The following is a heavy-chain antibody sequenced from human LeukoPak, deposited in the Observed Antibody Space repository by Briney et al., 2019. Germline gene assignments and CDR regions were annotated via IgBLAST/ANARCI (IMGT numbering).Heavy chain of an antibody. J-gene: IGHJ6*02. D-gene: IGHD2-15*01. V-gene: IGHV1-69*04. Sequence: ASVKVSCKASGGTFNSYAISWVRQAPGQGLEWMGRIIPILGIANYAQKFQGRVTITADKSTCTAYMELSSLRSEDTAVYYCASRVVAATLAPLYYYYGMDVWGQGTTVTASS. CDR2: IIPILGIA. CDR1: GGTFNSYA. CDR3: ASRVVAATLAPLYYYYGMDV.